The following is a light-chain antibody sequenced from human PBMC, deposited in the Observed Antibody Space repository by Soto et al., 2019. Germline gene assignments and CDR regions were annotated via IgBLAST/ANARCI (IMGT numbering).Light chain of an antibody. CDR3: CSYASGSIYV. J-gene: IGLJ1*01. CDR2: EVG. V-gene: IGLV2-14*01. CDR1: SSDVGAFNY. Sequence: QSALTQPASVSGSPGQLITISCTGTSSDVGAFNYVSWYLQYPGKAPKLMIYEVGNRPSGVSNRFSGSKSGNTASLTISGLQAEDEADYYCCSYASGSIYVFGTGTKLTVL.